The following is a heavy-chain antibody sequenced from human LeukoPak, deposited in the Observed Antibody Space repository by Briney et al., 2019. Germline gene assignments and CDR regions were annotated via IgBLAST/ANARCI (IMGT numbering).Heavy chain of an antibody. J-gene: IGHJ4*02. CDR1: GFTFSSYA. CDR2: ISGSGGST. V-gene: IGHV3-23*01. Sequence: PGGSLKLSCAASGFTFSSYAMSWVRQAPGKGLEWVSAISGSGGSTYYADSVKGRLTISRDNSKNTLYLQMNSLSAEDTAVYYCAKDVRCSSSSCLFDYWGQGTLVTVSS. CDR3: AKDVRCSSSSCLFDY. D-gene: IGHD2-2*01.